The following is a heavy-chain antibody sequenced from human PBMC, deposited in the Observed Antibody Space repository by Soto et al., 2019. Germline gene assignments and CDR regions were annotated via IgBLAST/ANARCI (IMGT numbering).Heavy chain of an antibody. D-gene: IGHD2-21*01. CDR3: ARDPSAISHPIYAFDI. J-gene: IGHJ3*02. Sequence: ASVKVSCKAAGYTFTSCYMHWVRQAPGQGLEWMGIINPSGGSTSYAQKFQGRVTMIRDTSTSTVYMELSSLRSEDTAVSSCARDPSAISHPIYAFDIWGQGRMVTVSS. V-gene: IGHV1-46*01. CDR1: GYTFTSCY. CDR2: INPSGGST.